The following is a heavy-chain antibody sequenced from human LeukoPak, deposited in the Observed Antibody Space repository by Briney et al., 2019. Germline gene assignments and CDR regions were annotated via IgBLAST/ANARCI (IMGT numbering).Heavy chain of an antibody. J-gene: IGHJ4*02. D-gene: IGHD3-9*01. CDR2: IYYSGST. CDR1: GGSISSYY. V-gene: IGHV4-59*08. Sequence: PSETPSLTCTVSGGSISSYYWSWIRQPPGKGLEWIGYIYYSGSTNYNPSLKSRVTISVDTSKNQFSLKLSSVTAADTAVYYCARQYYDILPPAGYYFDYWGQGTLVTVSS. CDR3: ARQYYDILPPAGYYFDY.